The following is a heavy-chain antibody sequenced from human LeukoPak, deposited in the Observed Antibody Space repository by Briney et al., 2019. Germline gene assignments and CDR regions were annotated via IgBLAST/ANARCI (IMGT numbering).Heavy chain of an antibody. V-gene: IGHV3-48*04. CDR1: GFTFSSYA. CDR2: ISSSGSTI. D-gene: IGHD1-26*01. CDR3: ARDAPLMGATGGVTDY. J-gene: IGHJ4*02. Sequence: GGSLRLSCAASGFTFSSYAMHWVRQAPGKGLEWVSYISSSGSTIYYADSVKGRFTISRDNAKNSLYLQMNSLRAEDTAVYYCARDAPLMGATGGVTDYWGQGTLVTVSS.